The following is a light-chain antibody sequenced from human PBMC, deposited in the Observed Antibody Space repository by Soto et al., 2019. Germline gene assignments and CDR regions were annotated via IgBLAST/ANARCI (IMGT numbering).Light chain of an antibody. V-gene: IGKV1-5*03. CDR3: QHYNSYSEA. CDR1: QTISSW. CDR2: KAS. J-gene: IGKJ1*01. Sequence: DSQMTQSPSTLSASAGDRFTITCLAIQTISSWLAWYQQKPGKAPKLLIYKASTLKSGVPSRFRGSGSGTEFTLTISSLQPDDVEPYYCQHYNSYSEACGQGTKVDIK.